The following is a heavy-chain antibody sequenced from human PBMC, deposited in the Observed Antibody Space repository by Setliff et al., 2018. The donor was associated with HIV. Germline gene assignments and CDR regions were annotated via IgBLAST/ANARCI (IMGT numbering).Heavy chain of an antibody. CDR3: ARDGTTFLAAMDV. CDR1: EFTFSGHW. Sequence: GGSLRLSCAASEFTFSGHWMSWVRQAPGKGLEWVANIKQDGSEKNYVDFVKGRFTISRDNAKNSLYLQMNSLRADDTAVYYCARDGTTFLAAMDVWGKGTTVTVSS. CDR2: IKQDGSEK. V-gene: IGHV3-7*01. J-gene: IGHJ6*03. D-gene: IGHD3-3*02.